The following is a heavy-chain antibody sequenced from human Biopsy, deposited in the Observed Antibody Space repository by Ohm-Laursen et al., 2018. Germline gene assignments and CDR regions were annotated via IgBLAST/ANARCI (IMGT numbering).Heavy chain of an antibody. CDR2: IWYDGTNK. CDR1: GFSFSDYY. J-gene: IGHJ6*02. CDR3: AKVHDSGYYYYSMDV. Sequence: SLRLSCAASGFSFSDYYMLWVRQAPGRGLEWVAVIWYDGTNKYYAESVEGRFTISRDNSKNMVYLQMGSLTVEDTAVYYCAKVHDSGYYYYSMDVWGQGTTVTVSS. V-gene: IGHV3-33*06. D-gene: IGHD3-16*01.